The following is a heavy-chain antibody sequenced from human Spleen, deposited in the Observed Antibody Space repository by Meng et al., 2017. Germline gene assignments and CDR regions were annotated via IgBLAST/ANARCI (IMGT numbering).Heavy chain of an antibody. CDR2: IYYSGST. CDR3: ARVDTIVVVTASVGAFDI. D-gene: IGHD2-21*02. J-gene: IGHJ3*02. CDR1: GGSISSYY. V-gene: IGHV4-59*01. Sequence: SETLSLTCTVSGGSISSYYWSWIRQPPGKGLEWIGYIYYSGSTNYNPSLKSRVTISVDTSKNQFSLKLSSVTAADTVVYYCARVDTIVVVTASVGAFDIWGQGTMVTVSS.